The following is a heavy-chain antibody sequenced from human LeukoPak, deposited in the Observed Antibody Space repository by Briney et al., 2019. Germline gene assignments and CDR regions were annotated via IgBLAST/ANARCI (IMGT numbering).Heavy chain of an antibody. CDR1: GYTFTSYY. V-gene: IGHV1-46*01. Sequence: ASVKVSCKASGYTFTSYYLHWVRQAPEQGLEWMGKVDPRGGSTSYAQKFQGRVTMTRDTSTSTVYMELSSLRSEDTAVYYCARDLCSSISCYPEDETGDYWGHGTLVTVSS. D-gene: IGHD2-2*01. CDR3: ARDLCSSISCYPEDETGDY. CDR2: VDPRGGST. J-gene: IGHJ4*01.